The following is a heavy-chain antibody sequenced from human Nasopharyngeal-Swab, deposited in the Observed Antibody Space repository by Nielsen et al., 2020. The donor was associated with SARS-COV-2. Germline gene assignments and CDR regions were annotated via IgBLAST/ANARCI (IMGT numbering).Heavy chain of an antibody. Sequence: KVSCKGSGYSFTSYWISWVRQMPGKGLEWMGRIDPSDSYTNYSPSFQGHVTISADKSNSTAYLQWSSLKASDTAMYYCARHRGSSSWYGFTQPYDYWGQGTLVTVSS. CDR3: ARHRGSSSWYGFTQPYDY. CDR2: IDPSDSYT. J-gene: IGHJ4*02. V-gene: IGHV5-10-1*01. CDR1: GYSFTSYW. D-gene: IGHD6-13*01.